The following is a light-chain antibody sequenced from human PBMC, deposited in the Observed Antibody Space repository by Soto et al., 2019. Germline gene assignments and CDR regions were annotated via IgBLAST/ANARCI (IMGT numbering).Light chain of an antibody. CDR1: QSVSNNY. J-gene: IGKJ1*01. CDR3: QQYGSSPRT. Sequence: EIVLTQSPDTLSLSPGERATLSCRASQSVSNNYLAWYQQKPGQAPRLLIYGASSRATGIPDRMTGSGSGTDFTLIISRLEPEDCAVYYCQQYGSSPRTFGQGTKVEIK. V-gene: IGKV3-20*01. CDR2: GAS.